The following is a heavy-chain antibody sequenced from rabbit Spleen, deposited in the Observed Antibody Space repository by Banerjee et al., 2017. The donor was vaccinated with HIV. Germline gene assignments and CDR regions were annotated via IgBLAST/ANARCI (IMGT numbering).Heavy chain of an antibody. CDR1: GIDFSNYYY. CDR2: IHTGSGIT. J-gene: IGHJ6*01. V-gene: IGHV1S45*01. Sequence: QEQLEESGGDLVKPEGSLTLTCKASGIDFSNYYYMCWVRQAPGKGLELITCIHTGSGITDYASWAKGRFTISKTSSTTVTLQMTRLTAADTATYFCARDTSSSFSSYGMDLWGQGTLVTVS. CDR3: ARDTSSSFSSYGMDL. D-gene: IGHD1-1*01.